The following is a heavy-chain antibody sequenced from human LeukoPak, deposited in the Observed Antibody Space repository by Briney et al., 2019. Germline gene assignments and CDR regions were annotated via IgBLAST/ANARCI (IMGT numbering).Heavy chain of an antibody. V-gene: IGHV1-69*06. Sequence: ASVTVSYKPSVGTFRNYVINWVRQPPGQGLEWMGRIIPMFGTANYAQKFQGRVTITADRSTSTAYMELSSLKSEDTAVYYCARERSENYYYYYYMDVWGKGTTVTVSS. CDR3: ARERSENYYYYYYMDV. CDR2: IIPMFGTA. J-gene: IGHJ6*03. CDR1: VGTFRNYV. D-gene: IGHD6-19*01.